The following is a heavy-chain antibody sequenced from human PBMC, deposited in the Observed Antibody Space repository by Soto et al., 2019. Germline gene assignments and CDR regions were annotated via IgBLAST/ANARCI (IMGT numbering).Heavy chain of an antibody. V-gene: IGHV3-30*18. D-gene: IGHD3-10*01. CDR1: GFTFSSYG. Sequence: PGGSLRLSCAASGFTFSSYGMHWVRQAPGKGLEWVAVISYDGSNKYYADSVKGRFTISRDNSKNTLYLQMNSLRAEDTAVYYCAKIGVEYYYGMDVWGQGTTVTVSS. CDR3: AKIGVEYYYGMDV. J-gene: IGHJ6*02. CDR2: ISYDGSNK.